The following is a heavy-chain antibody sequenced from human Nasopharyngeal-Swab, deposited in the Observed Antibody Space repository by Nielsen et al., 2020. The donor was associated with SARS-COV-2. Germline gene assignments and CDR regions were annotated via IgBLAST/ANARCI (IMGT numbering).Heavy chain of an antibody. CDR2: ISSSSSYI. V-gene: IGHV3-21*01. CDR3: ARDGSSLRYFDWLPRGAFDY. D-gene: IGHD3-9*01. J-gene: IGHJ4*02. Sequence: WIRQPPGKGLEWVSSISSSSSYIYSADSVKGRFTISRDNAKNSLCLQMNSLRAEDTAVYYCARDGSSLRYFDWLPRGAFDYWGQGTLVTVSS.